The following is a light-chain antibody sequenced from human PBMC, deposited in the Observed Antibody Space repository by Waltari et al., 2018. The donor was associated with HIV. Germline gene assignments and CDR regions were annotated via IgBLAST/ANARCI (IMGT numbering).Light chain of an antibody. V-gene: IGLV1-40*01. J-gene: IGLJ3*02. CDR1: SSNIGTGYD. CDR2: TDT. Sequence: QSVLTQPPSVSGAPGQRVTISCTAGSSNIGTGYDVHWDQVHPGTAPRRLIYTDTNRPSGVPDRFSGSKSGSSASLAIPGLQAEDEADYYCQSYDSSLSGSVFGGGTKLTVL. CDR3: QSYDSSLSGSV.